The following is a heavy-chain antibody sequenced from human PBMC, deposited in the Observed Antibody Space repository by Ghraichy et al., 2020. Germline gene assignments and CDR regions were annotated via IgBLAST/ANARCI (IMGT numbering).Heavy chain of an antibody. D-gene: IGHD3-22*01. V-gene: IGHV3-7*01. J-gene: IGHJ4*02. CDR2: IKHDGSEK. CDR3: ARERLGRDFDY. Sequence: GGSLRLSCAASGFTFSGYWMSWVRQAPGKGLEWVANIKHDGSEKYYVDSVKGRFTISRDNAKNSLYLQMNSLRAEDTAVYYCARERLGRDFDYWGQGTLVTVSS. CDR1: GFTFSGYW.